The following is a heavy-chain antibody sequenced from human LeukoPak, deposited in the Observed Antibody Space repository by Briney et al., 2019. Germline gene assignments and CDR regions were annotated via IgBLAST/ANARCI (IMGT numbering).Heavy chain of an antibody. Sequence: GGSLRLSCAPSGFTFSSYAMSWVRQAPGKGLEWVSGISCRGGTTYYGDSVKRRFTVSRDNSKNTLYMQMNSLRAEDTAVYYCAKYYRLTSGRTSSSGYYFDYWGQGTLVTVSS. CDR2: ISCRGGTT. V-gene: IGHV3-23*01. CDR1: GFTFSSYA. CDR3: AKYYRLTSGRTSSSGYYFDY. D-gene: IGHD6-6*01. J-gene: IGHJ4*02.